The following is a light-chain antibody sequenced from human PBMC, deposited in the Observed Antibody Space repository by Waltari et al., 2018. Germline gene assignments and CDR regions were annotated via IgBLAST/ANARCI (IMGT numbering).Light chain of an antibody. CDR3: SSYTTSGTFV. V-gene: IGLV2-14*01. CDR2: QVS. J-gene: IGLJ2*01. CDR1: SSDVGAYNY. Sequence: QSALTQPASVSGSPGQSITIPCTGTSSDVGAYNYVSWYQHHPGKAPKIMIYQVSKRPAGVSNRLSGSKSGNTASLTISVLHAEDEGDYYCSSYTTSGTFVFGGGTKLTVL.